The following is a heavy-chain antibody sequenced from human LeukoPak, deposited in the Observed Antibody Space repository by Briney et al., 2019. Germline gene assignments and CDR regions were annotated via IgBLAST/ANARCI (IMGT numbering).Heavy chain of an antibody. CDR2: IYHSGTT. CDR1: GGSISSSTS. CDR3: ARDCDKYQPHHYYNMDV. Sequence: SETLSLTCTVSGGSISSSTSGWGWYWGWIRQPPGKGLEWIGYIYHSGTTYYNPSLKSRVTISVDRSKNQFSLKLTSVTAADMAVYYCARDCDKYQPHHYYNMDVWGKGTTVTVSS. J-gene: IGHJ6*03. D-gene: IGHD2-2*01. V-gene: IGHV4-39*07.